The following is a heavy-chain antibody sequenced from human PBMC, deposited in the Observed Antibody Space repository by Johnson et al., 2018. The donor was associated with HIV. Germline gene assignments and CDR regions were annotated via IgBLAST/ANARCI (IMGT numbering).Heavy chain of an antibody. CDR2: IYSGGST. J-gene: IGHJ3*02. V-gene: IGHV3-66*01. D-gene: IGHD3-9*01. Sequence: MQLVESGGGLVQSGGSLRLSCGASGFTVSSNYMNWVRQAPGKGLAWVSLIYSGGSTYYADSVKGRFTISRDNSKNTVYLQLNSLRAEDTAVYYCARDGYYEILNGYYRDDAFDIWGQGTMVTVSS. CDR1: GFTVSSNY. CDR3: ARDGYYEILNGYYRDDAFDI.